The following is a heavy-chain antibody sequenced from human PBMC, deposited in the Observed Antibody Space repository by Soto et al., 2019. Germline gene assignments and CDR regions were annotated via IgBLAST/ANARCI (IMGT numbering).Heavy chain of an antibody. CDR2: ISWNSVSI. D-gene: IGHD3-10*01. J-gene: IGHJ4*02. CDR1: GFTFDDYA. Sequence: EVQLVESGGGLVQPGRSLRLSCAASGFTFDDYAMHWVRQAPGKGLEWVSGISWNSVSIGYADSVKGRFTISRDNAKNSLYLQMNSLRAEDTALYYCAKVNIQMLRGESFDYWGQGTLVIVSS. V-gene: IGHV3-9*01. CDR3: AKVNIQMLRGESFDY.